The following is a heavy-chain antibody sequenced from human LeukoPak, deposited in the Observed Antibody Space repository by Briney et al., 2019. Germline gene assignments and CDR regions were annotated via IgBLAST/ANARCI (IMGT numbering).Heavy chain of an antibody. Sequence: PGGSLRLSCAASGFSFSSYGMHWVRHAPGKGLEWAAVISYEGSNEYYADSVKGRFTISRDNSQSTLYMQMTSLRAEDTAVYYCAKDGIRYYYDSSGYYGDYWGQGTLVTVSS. CDR2: ISYEGSNE. D-gene: IGHD3-22*01. V-gene: IGHV3-30*18. CDR3: AKDGIRYYYDSSGYYGDY. J-gene: IGHJ4*02. CDR1: GFSFSSYG.